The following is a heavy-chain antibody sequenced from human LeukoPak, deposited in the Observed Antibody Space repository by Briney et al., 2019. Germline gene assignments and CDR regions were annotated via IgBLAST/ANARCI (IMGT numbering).Heavy chain of an antibody. V-gene: IGHV3-11*01. CDR3: ARGGAHGMDV. J-gene: IGHJ6*02. CDR1: GFTFSDYY. Sequence: GWSPRLSCAASGFTFSDYYMTWIRQVPGKGLEWVSYISGVADVIYYADSVKGRFTISRDNAKSSVYLQMNSLRVEDTALYYCARGGAHGMDVWGQGTTVTVSS. D-gene: IGHD1-26*01. CDR2: ISGVADVI.